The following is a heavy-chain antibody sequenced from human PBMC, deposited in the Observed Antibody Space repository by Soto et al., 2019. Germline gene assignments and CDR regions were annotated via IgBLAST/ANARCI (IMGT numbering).Heavy chain of an antibody. Sequence: ASVKVSCKASGYTFTSYDINWVRQATGQGLEWMGWMNPNSGNTGYAQKFQGRVTMTRNTSISTAYMELSSLRSEDTAVYYCARGGLKYYDILTGYQPPDPWGQGTLVTVSS. J-gene: IGHJ5*02. CDR2: MNPNSGNT. CDR1: GYTFTSYD. V-gene: IGHV1-8*01. CDR3: ARGGLKYYDILTGYQPPDP. D-gene: IGHD3-9*01.